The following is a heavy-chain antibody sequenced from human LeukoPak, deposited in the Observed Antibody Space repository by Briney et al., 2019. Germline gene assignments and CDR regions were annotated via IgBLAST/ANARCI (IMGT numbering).Heavy chain of an antibody. CDR3: AKDIGGAQAIGAFDI. CDR2: ISWNSGSI. V-gene: IGHV3-9*01. J-gene: IGHJ3*02. Sequence: GGSLRLSCAASGFTFDDYAMHWVRQAPGKGLEWVSGISWNSGSIGYADSVKGRFTISRDNAKNSLYLQMNSLRAEDTALYYCAKDIGGAQAIGAFDIWGQGTMVTVSS. D-gene: IGHD4-17*01. CDR1: GFTFDDYA.